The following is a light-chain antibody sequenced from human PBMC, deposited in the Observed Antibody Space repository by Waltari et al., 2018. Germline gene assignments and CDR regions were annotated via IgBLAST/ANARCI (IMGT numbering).Light chain of an antibody. Sequence: SSELTQDPAVSVALGQTVRFTCQGDSLRTSYASWYQVQPGQAPVLVIYGKDKRPSGIPDRISGYSSGTTSSLTITGAQAEDEADYYCSSRNGRANQVVFAGGTKVTVL. CDR3: SSRNGRANQVV. CDR2: GKD. J-gene: IGLJ3*02. V-gene: IGLV3-19*01. CDR1: SLRTSY.